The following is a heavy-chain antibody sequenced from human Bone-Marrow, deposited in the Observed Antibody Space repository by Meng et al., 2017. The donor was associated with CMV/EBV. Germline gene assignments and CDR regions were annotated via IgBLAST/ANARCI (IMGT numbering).Heavy chain of an antibody. CDR2: IYYSGST. Sequence: SETLSLTCTVSGGSVTSGSYYWGWIRQPPGKGLEWIGSIYYSGSTYYNPSLKSRVTISVDTSKNQFSLKLSSVTDADTAVYYCARTRKEWLFINWFDPWGQGTLVTVSS. V-gene: IGHV4-39*07. D-gene: IGHD3-3*01. J-gene: IGHJ5*02. CDR1: GGSVTSGSYY. CDR3: ARTRKEWLFINWFDP.